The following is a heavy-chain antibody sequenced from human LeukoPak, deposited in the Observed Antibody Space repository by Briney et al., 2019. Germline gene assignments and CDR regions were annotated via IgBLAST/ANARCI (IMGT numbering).Heavy chain of an antibody. D-gene: IGHD5-18*01. CDR2: ISGSGGST. Sequence: GGTLRLSCAASGFTFSSYGMSWVRQAPGKGLEWVSAISGSGGSTYYADSVKGRFTISRDNSKNTLYLQMNSLRAEDTAVYYCAKDLLGIQPAFDYWGQGTLVTVSS. V-gene: IGHV3-23*01. CDR3: AKDLLGIQPAFDY. CDR1: GFTFSSYG. J-gene: IGHJ4*02.